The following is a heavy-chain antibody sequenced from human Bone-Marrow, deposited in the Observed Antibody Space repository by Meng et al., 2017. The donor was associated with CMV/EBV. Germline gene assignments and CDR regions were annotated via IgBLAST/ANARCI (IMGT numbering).Heavy chain of an antibody. CDR3: AREDDSSGWYGGGYYYGMDV. CDR1: GYTFTSYG. CDR2: INPNSGGT. D-gene: IGHD6-19*01. V-gene: IGHV1-2*02. J-gene: IGHJ6*02. Sequence: ASVKVSCKASGYTFTSYGISWVRQAPGQGLEWMGWINPNSGGTNYAQKFQGRVTMTRDTSISTAYMGLSRLRSDDTAVYYCAREDDSSGWYGGGYYYGMDVWGQGTTVTVSS.